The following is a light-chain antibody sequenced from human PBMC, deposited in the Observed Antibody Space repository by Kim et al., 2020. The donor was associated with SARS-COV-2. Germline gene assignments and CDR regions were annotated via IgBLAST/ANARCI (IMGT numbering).Light chain of an antibody. CDR3: QVWDSSSDHVV. CDR2: YDS. V-gene: IGLV3-21*04. Sequence: PGRTARIACGRNNIGSKTVHWYQQKPGQAPVLVIYYDSDRPSGIPERFSGSNSGNTATLTISRVEAGDEADYFCQVWDSSSDHVVFGGGTQLTVL. CDR1: NIGSKT. J-gene: IGLJ2*01.